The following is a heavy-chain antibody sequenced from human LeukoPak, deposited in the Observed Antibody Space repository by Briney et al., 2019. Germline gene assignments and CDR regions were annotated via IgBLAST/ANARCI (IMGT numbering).Heavy chain of an antibody. CDR3: ARHSSSWYGDHYFDY. Sequence: SETLSLTCTVSGDSISSYYWSWIRQPPGKGLGWIGYIYYSGSTNYNPSLKSRVTTSVDTSKNQLSLKLSSVTAADTAVYYCARHSSSWYGDHYFDYWGQGTLVTVSS. J-gene: IGHJ4*02. CDR2: IYYSGST. CDR1: GDSISSYY. V-gene: IGHV4-59*08. D-gene: IGHD6-13*01.